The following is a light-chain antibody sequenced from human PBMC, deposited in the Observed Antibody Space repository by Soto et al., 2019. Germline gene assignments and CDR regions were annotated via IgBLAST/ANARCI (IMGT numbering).Light chain of an antibody. Sequence: DIQMTQSPSSLSASVGDRVTMTCRASQSISSYLNWYQQKPGKAPNLLISAASSLQSGVPSRFSGRGSGTDFTLSICSLHPEDFATYYCQQSDSNPLAFGQGTKVEIK. CDR2: AAS. CDR1: QSISSY. V-gene: IGKV1-39*01. J-gene: IGKJ1*01. CDR3: QQSDSNPLA.